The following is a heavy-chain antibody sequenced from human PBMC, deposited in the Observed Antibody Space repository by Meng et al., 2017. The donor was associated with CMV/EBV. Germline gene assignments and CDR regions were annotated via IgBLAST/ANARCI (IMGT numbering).Heavy chain of an antibody. J-gene: IGHJ3*02. CDR2: IYYSGST. CDR1: GGSVSSGSYY. D-gene: IGHD1-26*01. Sequence: GSLRLSCTVSGGSVSSGSYYWSWIRQPPGKGLEWIGYIYYSGSTNYNPSLKSRVTISVDTSKNQFSPKLSSVTAADTAVYYCARSGIVGATVGAFDIWGQGTMVTVSS. V-gene: IGHV4-61*01. CDR3: ARSGIVGATVGAFDI.